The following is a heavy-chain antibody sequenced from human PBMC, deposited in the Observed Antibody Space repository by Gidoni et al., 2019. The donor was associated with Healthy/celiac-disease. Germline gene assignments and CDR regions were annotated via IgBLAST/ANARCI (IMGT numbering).Heavy chain of an antibody. CDR1: GGSVSSSSYY. CDR2: IYYSVST. CDR3: ASSYYDSSGYYWWFDP. J-gene: IGHJ5*02. D-gene: IGHD3-22*01. V-gene: IGHV4-39*01. Sequence: QLQLQESGPGLVKPSETLSLICTVPGGSVSSSSYYWDWIRQPPGKVPECIGSIYYSVSTYYNPSLKSRVTISVDSSKNQFSPKLSSVTAADTAVYYCASSYYDSSGYYWWFDPWGQGTLVTVSS.